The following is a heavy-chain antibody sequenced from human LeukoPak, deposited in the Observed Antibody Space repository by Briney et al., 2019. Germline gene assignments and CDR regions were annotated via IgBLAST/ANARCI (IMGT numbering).Heavy chain of an antibody. Sequence: GASLKISCQGSGYSFTSYWIGWVRQLPGKGLEWMGIIYPGDSDTRYSPSFQGQVTISADKSISTAYLQWSSLKASDTAMYYCARMTYYDFWSGYYPYYFDYWGQGTLVTVSS. J-gene: IGHJ4*02. CDR3: ARMTYYDFWSGYYPYYFDY. CDR2: IYPGDSDT. D-gene: IGHD3-3*01. V-gene: IGHV5-51*01. CDR1: GYSFTSYW.